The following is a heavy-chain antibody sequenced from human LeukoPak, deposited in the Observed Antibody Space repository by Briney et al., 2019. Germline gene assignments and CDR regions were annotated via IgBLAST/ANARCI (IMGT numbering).Heavy chain of an antibody. V-gene: IGHV4-59*01. CDR2: INYSGNT. J-gene: IGHJ4*02. Sequence: PSETLSLTCTVSGGSISGYYWSWIRQPPGKGLEWIGYINYSGNTNYNPPLKGRVTISVDTSKNQFSLKLSAVTAADTAVYYCARRLDYYGSELYDYWGQGTLVTVSS. CDR3: ARRLDYYGSELYDY. D-gene: IGHD3-10*01. CDR1: GGSISGYY.